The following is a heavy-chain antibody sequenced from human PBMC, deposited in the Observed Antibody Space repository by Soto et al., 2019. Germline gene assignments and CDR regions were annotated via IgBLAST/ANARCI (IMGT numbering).Heavy chain of an antibody. J-gene: IGHJ6*02. Sequence: GASVKVSCKASGGTFTSYAINWVRQAPGQGLEWLGGIIPIFGTANFAQKFQGRVTITADESTSTAYMELSSLRSEDTAVYYCARLSGSYNYYYRMAVWGQGTTVTVSS. D-gene: IGHD1-26*01. CDR2: IIPIFGTA. CDR3: ARLSGSYNYYYRMAV. V-gene: IGHV1-69*13. CDR1: GGTFTSYA.